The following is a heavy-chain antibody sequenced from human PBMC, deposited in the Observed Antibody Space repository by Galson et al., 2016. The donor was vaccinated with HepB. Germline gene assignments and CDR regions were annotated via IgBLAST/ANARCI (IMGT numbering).Heavy chain of an antibody. CDR2: IRGDGIVS. CDR1: GFTFNAHW. CDR3: SREMTGSYFD. V-gene: IGHV3-7*01. J-gene: IGHJ4*02. D-gene: IGHD3-10*01. Sequence: SLRLSCAASGFTFNAHWMSWVHQAPGKGLEWVANIRGDGIVSYYAESVRGRFTISRDNAKNSQYLQMNGLRVDETAVYYCSREMTGSYFDWGQGTLVTVSS.